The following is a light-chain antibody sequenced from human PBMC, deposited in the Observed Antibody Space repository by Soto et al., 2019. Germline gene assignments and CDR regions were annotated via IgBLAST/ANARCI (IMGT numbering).Light chain of an antibody. J-gene: IGKJ1*01. Sequence: DIQLTQSPSFLSASVGDRVTITCRASQGINNYLAWYQQKPGKAPKLLIYTASTLQSGVPSRFSGSGAGTEFTLTISSLQPEDFATYYCQQLNNYPRTFGQGTKVELK. CDR3: QQLNNYPRT. CDR1: QGINNY. CDR2: TAS. V-gene: IGKV1-9*01.